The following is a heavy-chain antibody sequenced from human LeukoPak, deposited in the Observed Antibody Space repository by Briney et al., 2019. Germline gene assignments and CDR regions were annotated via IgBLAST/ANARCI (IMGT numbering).Heavy chain of an antibody. J-gene: IGHJ4*02. CDR1: GFPFSSYW. D-gene: IGHD2-21*01. V-gene: IGHV3-15*01. CDR2: IKPKTDGETT. Sequence: GGSLRLSCVASGFPFSSYWMTWVRQAPGKGLEWVGRIKPKTDGETTEYAAPVKDRFSISRDDSKSMMYLQMNSLKTEDTAVYYCITPLPYSAQGGQGTLVTVSS. CDR3: ITPLPYSAQ.